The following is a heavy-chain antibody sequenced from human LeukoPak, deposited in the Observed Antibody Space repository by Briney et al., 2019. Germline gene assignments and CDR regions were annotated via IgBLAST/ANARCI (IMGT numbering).Heavy chain of an antibody. CDR3: ARLEAY. D-gene: IGHD3-3*01. CDR1: GGSISSSSYY. J-gene: IGHJ4*02. V-gene: IGHV4-39*01. Sequence: PSETLSLTCTVSGGSISSSSYYWGWIRQPPGKGLEWIGSIYCSGSTYYNTSLKSRFTISVDTSKNQFSLKLSSVTAADTAVYYCARLEAYWGQGTLVTVSS. CDR2: IYCSGST.